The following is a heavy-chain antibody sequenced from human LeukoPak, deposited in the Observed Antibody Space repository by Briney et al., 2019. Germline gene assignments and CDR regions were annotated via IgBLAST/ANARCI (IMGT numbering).Heavy chain of an antibody. CDR2: IIPIFGTA. Sequence: AASVKVSCKASGGTFSSYAISWVRQAPGQGLEWMGGIIPIFGTANYAQKFQGRVTITADKSTSTAYMELSSLRSEDTAVYYCATILDCSSTSCYEPLVDYWGQGTLVTVSS. CDR3: ATILDCSSTSCYEPLVDY. J-gene: IGHJ4*02. CDR1: GGTFSSYA. D-gene: IGHD2-2*01. V-gene: IGHV1-69*06.